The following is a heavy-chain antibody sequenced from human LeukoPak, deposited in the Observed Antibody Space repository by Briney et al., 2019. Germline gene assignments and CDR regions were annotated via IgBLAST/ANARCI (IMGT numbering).Heavy chain of an antibody. D-gene: IGHD2/OR15-2a*01. CDR1: GFTFSSYG. Sequence: GRSLRLSCAASGFTFSSYGMHWVRQAPGKGLEWVAVISYDGSNKYYADSVKGRFTISRDNSKNTLYLQMNSLRAEDTAVYYCAKAGGYTTQNAFGIWGQGTVVTVSS. CDR3: AKAGGYTTQNAFGI. CDR2: ISYDGSNK. J-gene: IGHJ3*02. V-gene: IGHV3-30*18.